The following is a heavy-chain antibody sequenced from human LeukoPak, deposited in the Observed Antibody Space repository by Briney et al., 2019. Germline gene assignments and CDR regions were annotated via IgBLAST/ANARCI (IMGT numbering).Heavy chain of an antibody. D-gene: IGHD6-19*01. V-gene: IGHV4-59*08. J-gene: IGHJ4*02. CDR3: ARLTVAGIDY. CDR1: GGSISSYY. Sequence: PSETLSLTCSVSGGSISSYYWSWIRQPPGKGLEWIGYIYYSGSTNYNPSLKSRVTISLDTSKNQFSLKLSSVTAADTAVYYCARLTVAGIDYWGQGTLVTVSS. CDR2: IYYSGST.